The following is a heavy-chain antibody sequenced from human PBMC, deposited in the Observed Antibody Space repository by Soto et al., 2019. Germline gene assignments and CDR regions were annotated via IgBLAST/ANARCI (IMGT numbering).Heavy chain of an antibody. D-gene: IGHD6-13*01. CDR3: ARDTYRKGGSSFTDGHNWFDP. J-gene: IGHJ5*02. CDR2: IYSGGST. V-gene: IGHV3-66*01. CDR1: GFTVSSNY. Sequence: GGSLRLSCAASGFTVSSNYMSWVRQAPGKGLEWVSVIYSGGSTYYADSVKGRFTISRDNSKNTLYLQMNSLRAEDTAVYYCARDTYRKGGSSFTDGHNWFDPWGQGTLVTVSS.